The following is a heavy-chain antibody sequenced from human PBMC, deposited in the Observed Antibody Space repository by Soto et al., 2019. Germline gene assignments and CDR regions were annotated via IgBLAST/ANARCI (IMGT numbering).Heavy chain of an antibody. V-gene: IGHV1-8*01. CDR3: VRDQQGADRADDAFDF. Sequence: ASVKVSCKASGYTFTTSDVNWVRQATGQGLEWMGWMNPKSGNTGYAKKFQGRVTMTRETSISTAYMELTSLTFEDTAVYYCVRDQQGADRADDAFDFWGQGTVVTVSS. J-gene: IGHJ3*01. CDR1: GYTFTTSD. CDR2: MNPKSGNT.